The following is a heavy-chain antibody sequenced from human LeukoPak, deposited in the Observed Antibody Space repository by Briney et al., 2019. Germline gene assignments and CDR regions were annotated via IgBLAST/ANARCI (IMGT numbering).Heavy chain of an antibody. D-gene: IGHD3-22*01. V-gene: IGHV4-39*07. CDR1: GGSISSSSYY. Sequence: PSETLSLTCTVSGGSISSSSYYWGWIRQPPGKGLEWIGSIYYSGSTYYNPSLKSRVPISVDTSKNQFSLKLSSVTAADTAVYYCARDQVYYYDSSGYSRDAFDIWGQGTMVTVSS. J-gene: IGHJ3*02. CDR2: IYYSGST. CDR3: ARDQVYYYDSSGYSRDAFDI.